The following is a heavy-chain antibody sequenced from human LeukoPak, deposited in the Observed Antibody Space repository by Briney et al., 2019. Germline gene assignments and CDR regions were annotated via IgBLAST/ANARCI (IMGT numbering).Heavy chain of an antibody. CDR3: ASSRGSLGY. CDR1: GFTFSSYS. V-gene: IGHV3-48*04. Sequence: GGSLRLSCAASGFTFSSYSMNWVRQAPGKGLEWVSYISSSSSTIYYADSVKGRFTISRDNAKNSLYLQMNSLRAEDTAVYYCASSRGSLGYWGQGTLVTVSS. D-gene: IGHD1-26*01. J-gene: IGHJ4*02. CDR2: ISSSSSTI.